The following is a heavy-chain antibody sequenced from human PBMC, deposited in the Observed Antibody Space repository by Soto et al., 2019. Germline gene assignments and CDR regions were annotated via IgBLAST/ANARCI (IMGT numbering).Heavy chain of an antibody. CDR2: IVVGSGNT. CDR3: ARKYYDILTGSYYFDY. V-gene: IGHV1-58*01. CDR1: GFTFTSSA. Sequence: SVKVSCKASGFTFTSSAVQWVRQARGQRLEWIGWIVVGSGNTNYAQKSQERVTITRDMSTSTAYMELSSLRSEDTAVYYCARKYYDILTGSYYFDYWGQGTLVTVSS. J-gene: IGHJ4*02. D-gene: IGHD3-9*01.